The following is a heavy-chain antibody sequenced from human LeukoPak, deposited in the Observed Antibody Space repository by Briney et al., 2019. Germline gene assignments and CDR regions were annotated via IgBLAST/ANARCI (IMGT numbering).Heavy chain of an antibody. CDR1: GFTVSSNY. Sequence: GGSLRLSCADSGFTVSSNYMSWVRQAPGKGLEWVSVIYSGGSTYYADSVKGRFTISRDNSKNTLYLQMNSLRAEDTAVYYCARIPLGGYYYYYYMDDWGKGTTVTISS. CDR3: ARIPLGGYYYYYYMDD. J-gene: IGHJ6*03. V-gene: IGHV3-53*01. CDR2: IYSGGST.